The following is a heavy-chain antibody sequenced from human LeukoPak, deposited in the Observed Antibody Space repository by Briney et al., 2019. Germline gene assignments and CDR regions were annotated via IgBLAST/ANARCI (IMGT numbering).Heavy chain of an antibody. CDR2: IFPGDSDT. CDR3: VRLADYGDSFLFVT. V-gene: IGHV5-51*01. D-gene: IGHD4-17*01. CDR1: GYSFTSHW. Sequence: GESLKISCKGSGYSFTSHWIGWVRQMPGKGLECMGIIFPGDSDTRYSPSFQGQVTISADKSIGTAYLQWSSLEASDTALYYCVRLADYGDSFLFVTWGQGTLVTVSS. J-gene: IGHJ5*02.